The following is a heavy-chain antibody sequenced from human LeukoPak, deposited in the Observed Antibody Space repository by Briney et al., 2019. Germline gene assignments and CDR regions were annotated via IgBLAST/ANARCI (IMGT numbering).Heavy chain of an antibody. V-gene: IGHV3-21*01. CDR1: GFTFSSYS. CDR2: ISSSSSYI. Sequence: GGSLRLSCAASGFTFSSYSMNWVRQAPGKGLEWVSSISSSSSYIYYADSVKGRSTISRDTTKNSLYLQMNSLRAEDTAVYYCARDYGVTWPSSDDWGQGTMVTVSS. J-gene: IGHJ4*01. D-gene: IGHD4-17*01. CDR3: ARDYGVTWPSSDD.